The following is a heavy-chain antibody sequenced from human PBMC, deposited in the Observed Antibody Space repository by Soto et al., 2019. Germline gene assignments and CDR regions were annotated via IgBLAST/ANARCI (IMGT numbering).Heavy chain of an antibody. Sequence: QVQLQESGPGLVKPSETLSLTCTVSGGSVSSGSYYWSWIRQPPGKGLEWIGYIYYSGSTNYNPSLKSRFTLSVDTSKNQFSLKLSSVTAADTAVYYCATSSDYDILTGYYPPYYFDYWGQGTLVTVSS. D-gene: IGHD3-9*01. CDR3: ATSSDYDILTGYYPPYYFDY. J-gene: IGHJ4*02. V-gene: IGHV4-61*01. CDR2: IYYSGST. CDR1: GGSVSSGSYY.